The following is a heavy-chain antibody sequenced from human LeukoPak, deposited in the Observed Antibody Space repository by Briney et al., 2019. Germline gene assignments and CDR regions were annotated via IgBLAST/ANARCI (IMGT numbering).Heavy chain of an antibody. CDR1: GGSISSNSYS. D-gene: IGHD6-13*01. Sequence: SETLPLTCTVSGGSISSNSYSWDWIRQPPGKGLEWIGSVYYSGSTYYNPSLKSRVTIYADTSKNQFSLKLSSVTAADTAVYYCARHVYSSSWFDCWGQGTLVTVSS. CDR3: ARHVYSSSWFDC. CDR2: VYYSGST. J-gene: IGHJ4*02. V-gene: IGHV4-39*01.